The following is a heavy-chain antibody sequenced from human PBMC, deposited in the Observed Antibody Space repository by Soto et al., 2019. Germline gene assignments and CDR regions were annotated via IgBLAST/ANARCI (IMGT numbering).Heavy chain of an antibody. V-gene: IGHV4-4*01. CDR2: IDHSGST. D-gene: IGHD6-19*01. CDR1: GGSISSSNW. CDR3: ARVLGGGWSRLDY. J-gene: IGHJ4*02. Sequence: QVQLQESGPGLVKPSGTLSLTCAVSGGSISSSNWWSWVRQPPGKGLEGIGEIDHSGSTNYNPSVKSRVTXSXEXXPYQCSRKLAAVFGAVGAVGCCARVLGGGWSRLDYWGQGPVVAAS.